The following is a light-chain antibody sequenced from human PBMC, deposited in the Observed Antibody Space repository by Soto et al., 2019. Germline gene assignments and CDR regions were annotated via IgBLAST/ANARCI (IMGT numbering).Light chain of an antibody. CDR1: HSVSSSY. J-gene: IGKJ2*01. V-gene: IGKV3-20*01. CDR3: QQYGGSAMYT. CDR2: GAS. Sequence: EIVLTQSPGTLSLSPGERATLSCRASHSVSSSYLAWYQQKPGQAPRLLIYGASNRATGIPDRFSGSGSGTDFTLTISRLEPEDFAVYSCQQYGGSAMYTFGQGTKLEIK.